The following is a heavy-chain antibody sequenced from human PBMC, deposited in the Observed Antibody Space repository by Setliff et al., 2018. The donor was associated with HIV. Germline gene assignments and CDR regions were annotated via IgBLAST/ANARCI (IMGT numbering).Heavy chain of an antibody. V-gene: IGHV3-23*01. J-gene: IGHJ3*02. Sequence: PGGSLRLSCAASGFTFSSYSMNWVRQAPGKGLEWVSAISSGGEIMFHADSVKGRLTISRDNSKNTLYLQMNSRRAEDTAVYCCARSKGHLYYDDDTGYVLRAFDIWGQGTMVTVSS. CDR1: GFTFSSYS. CDR3: ARSKGHLYYDDDTGYVLRAFDI. D-gene: IGHD3-22*01. CDR2: ISSGGEIM.